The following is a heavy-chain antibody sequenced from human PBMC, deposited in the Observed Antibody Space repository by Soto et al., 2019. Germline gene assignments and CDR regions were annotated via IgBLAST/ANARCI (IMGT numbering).Heavy chain of an antibody. CDR1: GFTFSSYS. CDR3: ATVIRHKMVPAAIDY. D-gene: IGHD2-2*01. Sequence: EVQLVESGGGLVQPGGSLRLSCAASGFTFSSYSMNWVRQAPGKGLEWVSYISSSSSTIYYADSVKGRFTISRDNAKNSLYLQMNRLRAEDPAVYYCATVIRHKMVPAAIDYWGQGTLVTVSS. J-gene: IGHJ4*02. CDR2: ISSSSSTI. V-gene: IGHV3-48*01.